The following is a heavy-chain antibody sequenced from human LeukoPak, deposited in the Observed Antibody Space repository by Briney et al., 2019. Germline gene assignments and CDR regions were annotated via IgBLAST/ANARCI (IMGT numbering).Heavy chain of an antibody. D-gene: IGHD3-22*01. V-gene: IGHV1-18*01. CDR3: GRSDSSGYSVDY. CDR1: GYTFTSYG. CDR2: ISAYNGNT. J-gene: IGHJ4*02. Sequence: GASVKVSCKASGYTFTSYGISWVRQAPGQGLEWMGWISAYNGNTNYAQKLQGRVTMTTDTSTSTAYMELRSLRSDDTAGYYCGRSDSSGYSVDYWGQGTLVTVSS.